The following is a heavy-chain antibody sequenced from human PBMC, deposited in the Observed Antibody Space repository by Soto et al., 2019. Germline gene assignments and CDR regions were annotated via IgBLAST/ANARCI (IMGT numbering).Heavy chain of an antibody. CDR1: VFSFSNHA. D-gene: IGHD2-2*02. CDR2: LSGDTRDT. J-gene: IGHJ5*02. V-gene: IGHV3-23*01. CDR3: ANGYCSSTSCYTEHYNWFDP. Sequence: PGGSLRLSCAASVFSFSNHAMSWVRQAPGKGLEWVSSLSGDTRDTYAADSVKGRFTISRDNSKNTVYLQMTSLRAEDTAVYYCANGYCSSTSCYTEHYNWFDPWGQGTLVTVSS.